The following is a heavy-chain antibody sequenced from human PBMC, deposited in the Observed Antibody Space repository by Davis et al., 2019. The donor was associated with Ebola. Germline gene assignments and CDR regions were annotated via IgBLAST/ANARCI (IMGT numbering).Heavy chain of an antibody. CDR3: AKEILGSTVFVT. D-gene: IGHD1-26*01. CDR1: RFTFKDYA. V-gene: IGHV3-23*01. CDR2: ISGNAHST. J-gene: IGHJ5*02. Sequence: PGGSLRLSCAASRFTFKDYAMSWVRQAAGKGPEWVSSISGNAHSTYYGNSVKGRFTISRDNSKNTLYLQMDSLTAEDTAIYYCAKEILGSTVFVTWGQGTLVTVSS.